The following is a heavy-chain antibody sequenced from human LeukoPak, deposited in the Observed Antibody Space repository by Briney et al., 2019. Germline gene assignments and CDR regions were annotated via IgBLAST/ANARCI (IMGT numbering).Heavy chain of an antibody. CDR2: INPSGGSP. J-gene: IGHJ5*02. Sequence: GASVQVSCKASVNTFTNSYVHWVRQAPGQGLEWMGIINPSGGSPTYAQKFQGRVTMTKDTSTTTVYMDLSSLRSEDTAMYYCARLNQDSSGYYYRGGWFDPWGQGTLVTVSS. CDR1: VNTFTNSY. D-gene: IGHD3-22*01. CDR3: ARLNQDSSGYYYRGGWFDP. V-gene: IGHV1-46*01.